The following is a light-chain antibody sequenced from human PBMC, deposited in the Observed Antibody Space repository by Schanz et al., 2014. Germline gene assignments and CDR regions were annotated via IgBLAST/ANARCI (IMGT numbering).Light chain of an antibody. CDR2: GAS. V-gene: IGKV3-15*01. CDR1: QSVSSSY. J-gene: IGKJ1*01. Sequence: EIVLTQSPGTLSLSPGERATLSCRASQSVSSSYLAWYRQKPGQAPRLLISGASVRATGVPARFSGSGSGTEFTLTISSLQSEDFGVYYCQQYNSWPPYWTFGQGTKVEIK. CDR3: QQYNSWPPYWT.